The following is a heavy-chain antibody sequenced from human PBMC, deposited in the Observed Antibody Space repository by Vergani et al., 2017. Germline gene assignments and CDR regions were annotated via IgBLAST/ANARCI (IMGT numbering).Heavy chain of an antibody. Sequence: EVQLVESGGGLVQPGRSLRLSCAASGFSFDDYDMHWVRQAPGKGLEWVSGISWNSGRIVYADSVKGRFTISRDNAKNSLYLQMNSPRAEGTALYYCARSSTWYISFDYWGQGTLVTVSS. D-gene: IGHD6-13*01. CDR3: ARSSTWYISFDY. CDR2: ISWNSGRI. CDR1: GFSFDDYD. J-gene: IGHJ4*02. V-gene: IGHV3-9*01.